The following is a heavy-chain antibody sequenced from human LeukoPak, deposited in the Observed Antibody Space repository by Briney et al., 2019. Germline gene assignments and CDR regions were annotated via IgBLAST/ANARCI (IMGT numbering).Heavy chain of an antibody. V-gene: IGHV4-39*02. J-gene: IGHJ4*02. CDR2: IYYSGNT. CDR3: ARDLGLYYFDY. Sequence: SETLSLTCTVSGGSISSSSYYWGWIRQPPGKGLEWIRSIYYSGNTYYNPSLKSRVTISVDTSKNQVSLKLSSVTAADTAVYYCARDLGLYYFDYWGQGTLVTVSS. CDR1: GGSISSSSYY.